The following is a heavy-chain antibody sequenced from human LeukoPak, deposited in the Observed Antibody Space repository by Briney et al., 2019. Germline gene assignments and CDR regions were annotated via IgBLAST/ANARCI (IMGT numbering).Heavy chain of an antibody. CDR1: GFTFSSYE. J-gene: IGHJ4*02. Sequence: GGSLRLSCAASGFTFSSYEMNWVRQAPGKGLEWVSYICNSGSTIYYADSVKGRFTISRDNAKNSLYLQMNSLRAEDKAVYYCAREPYSYGWGNYFDYWGQGTLVTVSS. D-gene: IGHD5-18*01. CDR3: AREPYSYGWGNYFDY. V-gene: IGHV3-48*03. CDR2: ICNSGSTI.